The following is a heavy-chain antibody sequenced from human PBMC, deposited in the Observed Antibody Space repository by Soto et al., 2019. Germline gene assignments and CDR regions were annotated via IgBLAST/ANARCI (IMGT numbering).Heavy chain of an antibody. J-gene: IGHJ6*02. D-gene: IGHD3-3*01. CDR1: GYIFTSYW. Sequence: GETLKIACKGSGYIFTSYWIGWVRQMPGKGLEWMGIIYPGDSDTRYSPSFQGQVTISDDKPISTAYLQWSSLKASHTAMYYCARHLPYYHFWSGYYSRLYYGMDVWGQGTTVTVSS. CDR2: IYPGDSDT. CDR3: ARHLPYYHFWSGYYSRLYYGMDV. V-gene: IGHV5-51*01.